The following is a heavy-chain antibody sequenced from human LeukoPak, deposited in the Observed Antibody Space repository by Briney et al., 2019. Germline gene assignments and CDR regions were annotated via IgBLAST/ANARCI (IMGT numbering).Heavy chain of an antibody. D-gene: IGHD3-22*01. J-gene: IGHJ3*02. CDR2: VTGSGGGT. Sequence: GGSLRLSCAASGFTFSSCNMTWVRQAPGRGLEWVSYVTGSGGGTYYADSVKGRFTISRDNSKNTLYLQVNSLRAEDTAVYYCARHYYYDSSGNRRAFDIWGQGTMVTVSS. CDR3: ARHYYYDSSGNRRAFDI. CDR1: GFTFSSCN. V-gene: IGHV3-23*01.